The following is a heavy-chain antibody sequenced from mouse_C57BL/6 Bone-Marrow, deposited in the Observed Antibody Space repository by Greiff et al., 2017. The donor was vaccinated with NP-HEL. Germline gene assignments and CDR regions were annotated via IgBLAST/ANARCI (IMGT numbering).Heavy chain of an antibody. CDR2: IDPSDSET. CDR1: GYTFTSYW. V-gene: IGHV1-52*01. CDR3: ANGLLRLAY. J-gene: IGHJ3*01. D-gene: IGHD1-1*01. Sequence: QVQLQQPGAELVRPGSSVKLSCKASGYTFTSYWMHWVKQRPIQGLEWIGNIDPSDSETHYTQKFKDKATLTVDKSSSTAYMQLSSLTSEDSAVYYCANGLLRLAYWGQGALVTVS.